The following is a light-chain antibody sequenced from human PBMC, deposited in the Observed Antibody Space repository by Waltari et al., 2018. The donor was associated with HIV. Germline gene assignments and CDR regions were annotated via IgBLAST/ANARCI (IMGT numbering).Light chain of an antibody. Sequence: EIVLTQSPATLSLSSGERATLSCRASQSVSSDLTWFQQKPGQAPRLLIYDASKRATGIPARFSGSGSGTDFTLTIGSLEPEDFAVYYCQQHSNWPWTFGQGTKVEIK. CDR3: QQHSNWPWT. CDR1: QSVSSD. V-gene: IGKV3-11*01. CDR2: DAS. J-gene: IGKJ1*01.